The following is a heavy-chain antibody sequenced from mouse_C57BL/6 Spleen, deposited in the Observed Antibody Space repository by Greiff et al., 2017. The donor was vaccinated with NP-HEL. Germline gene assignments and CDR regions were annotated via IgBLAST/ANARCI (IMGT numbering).Heavy chain of an antibody. D-gene: IGHD2-5*01. Sequence: VQLRQSGPELVKPGASVKLSCKASGYTFTSYDINWVKQRPGQGLEGIGGIYPKDGSTKYNEKLKGKATLTVDTSSSTAYMELHSLTSDASAVYFCAGYINYLYAMDYWGQGTSVTVSS. CDR1: GYTFTSYD. V-gene: IGHV1-85*01. CDR3: AGYINYLYAMDY. CDR2: IYPKDGST. J-gene: IGHJ4*01.